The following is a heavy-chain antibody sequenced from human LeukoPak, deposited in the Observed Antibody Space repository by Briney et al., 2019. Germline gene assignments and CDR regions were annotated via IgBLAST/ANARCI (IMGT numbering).Heavy chain of an antibody. CDR3: ARDRNHCYDSGGTRITYLDY. CDR1: GYTFTSYG. CDR2: ISGYNGNT. V-gene: IGHV1-18*01. D-gene: IGHD3-22*01. Sequence: ASVKVSCKASGYTFTSYGISWVRQAPGQGLEWMGWISGYNGNTDYAQNLQGRVTMTTDTSTSTAFMELRSLRSDDTAVYYCARDRNHCYDSGGTRITYLDYWAERTLLTVSS. J-gene: IGHJ4*02.